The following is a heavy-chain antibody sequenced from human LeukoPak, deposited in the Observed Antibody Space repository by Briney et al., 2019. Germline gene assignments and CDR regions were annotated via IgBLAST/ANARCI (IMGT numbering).Heavy chain of an antibody. V-gene: IGHV3-23*01. CDR1: GFTFSNYA. CDR3: ARAGGGTYYYDSSGYSGAFDI. D-gene: IGHD3-22*01. Sequence: GGSLRLSCAASGFTFSNYAMTWVRQAPGKGLEWVSILSDSGVYTYYADSVKGRFTISRDNSNNMLYLQMNSLRAEDTAVYYCARAGGGTYYYDSSGYSGAFDIWGQGTMVTVSS. J-gene: IGHJ3*02. CDR2: LSDSGVYT.